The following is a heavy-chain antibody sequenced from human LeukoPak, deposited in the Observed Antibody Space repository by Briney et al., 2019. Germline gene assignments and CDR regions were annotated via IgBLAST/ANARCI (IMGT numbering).Heavy chain of an antibody. V-gene: IGHV3-23*01. D-gene: IGHD3-22*01. J-gene: IGHJ5*02. CDR2: ISGSGGST. Sequence: GGTLRLSCAASGFTFSSYGMSWVRQAPGKGLEWVSAISGSGGSTYYADSVKGRFTISRDNSKNTLYLQTNSLGAEDTAVYYCAKDYYYDSSGLNWFDPWGQGTLVTVSS. CDR3: AKDYYYDSSGLNWFDP. CDR1: GFTFSSYG.